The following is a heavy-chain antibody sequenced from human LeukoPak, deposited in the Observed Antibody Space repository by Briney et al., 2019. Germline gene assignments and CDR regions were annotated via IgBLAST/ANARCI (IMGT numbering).Heavy chain of an antibody. V-gene: IGHV3-13*01. J-gene: IGHJ4*02. D-gene: IGHD6-19*01. CDR2: IGIRGDT. Sequence: PGGSLRLSCAASGFTFIDYYMHWVRQVIGKGLEWVSAIGIRGDTHYSGSVKGRFTISRENAESSLYLQMNSLRAEDTAVYYCARGGIQVSGIDEFDYWGQGTLDTVSS. CDR3: ARGGIQVSGIDEFDY. CDR1: GFTFIDYY.